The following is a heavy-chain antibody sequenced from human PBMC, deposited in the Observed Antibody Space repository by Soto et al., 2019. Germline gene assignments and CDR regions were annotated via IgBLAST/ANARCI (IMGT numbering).Heavy chain of an antibody. CDR2: IYYSGST. J-gene: IGHJ1*01. CDR3: ARFQQPGTGEIQH. Sequence: SETLSLTCTVSGGSISSSSYYWGWIRQPPGKGLEWIGSIYYSGSTYYNPSLKSRVTISVDTSKNQFSLKLSSVTAADTAVYYCARFQQPGTGEIQHWGQGTLVTVSS. D-gene: IGHD6-13*01. V-gene: IGHV4-39*01. CDR1: GGSISSSSYY.